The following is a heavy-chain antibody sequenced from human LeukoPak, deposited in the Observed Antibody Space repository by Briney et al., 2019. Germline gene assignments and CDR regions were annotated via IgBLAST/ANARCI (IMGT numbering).Heavy chain of an antibody. J-gene: IGHJ6*02. D-gene: IGHD2-2*02. Sequence: GGSLRLSCAASGFTFSSYGMHWVRQAPGKGLEWVAVIWYDGSNKYYADSVKGRFTISRDNSKNTLYLQMNSLRAEDTAVYYCARGDHNVPAAIREHYYYGMDVWGQGTTVTVSS. V-gene: IGHV3-33*01. CDR2: IWYDGSNK. CDR1: GFTFSSYG. CDR3: ARGDHNVPAAIREHYYYGMDV.